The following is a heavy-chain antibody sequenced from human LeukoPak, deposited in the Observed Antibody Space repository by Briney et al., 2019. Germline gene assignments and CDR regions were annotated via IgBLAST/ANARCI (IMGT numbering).Heavy chain of an antibody. CDR2: TYYRSKWYN. J-gene: IGHJ6*04. D-gene: IGHD2-2*02. CDR3: ARGGCSSTSCYKFDV. V-gene: IGHV6-1*01. Sequence: SQTLSLTCAISGDSVSSNSAVWNWIRQSPSRGLEWLGRTYYRSKWYNDYAVSVKSRITINPDTSKNQFSLQLNSVTPEDTAVHHCARGGCSSTSCYKFDVWGKGTTVTVSS. CDR1: GDSVSSNSAV.